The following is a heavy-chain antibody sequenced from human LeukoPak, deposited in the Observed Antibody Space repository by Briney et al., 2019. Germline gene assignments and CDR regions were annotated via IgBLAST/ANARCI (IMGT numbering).Heavy chain of an antibody. CDR1: GFTFSSYG. D-gene: IGHD3-22*01. Sequence: GRSLRLSCAASGFTFSSYGMHWVRQAPGKGLEWVAVIWYDGSNKYYADSVKGRFTISRDNSKNTLYLQMNSLRAEDTAVYYCARDLVGPSSGYYQGWFDPWGQGTLVTVSS. J-gene: IGHJ5*02. CDR3: ARDLVGPSSGYYQGWFDP. CDR2: IWYDGSNK. V-gene: IGHV3-33*01.